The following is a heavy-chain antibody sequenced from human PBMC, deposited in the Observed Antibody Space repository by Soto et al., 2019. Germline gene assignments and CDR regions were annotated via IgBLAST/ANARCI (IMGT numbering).Heavy chain of an antibody. CDR2: ISYDGSNK. J-gene: IGHJ5*02. V-gene: IGHV3-30-3*01. Sequence: GGSPRLSCAASGFTFSSYAMHWVRQAPGKGLEWVAVISYDGSNKYYADSVKGRFTISRDNSKNTLYLQMNSLRAEDTAVYYCASDDIVVVVAAPRKFDPWGQGTLVTVSS. D-gene: IGHD2-15*01. CDR1: GFTFSSYA. CDR3: ASDDIVVVVAAPRKFDP.